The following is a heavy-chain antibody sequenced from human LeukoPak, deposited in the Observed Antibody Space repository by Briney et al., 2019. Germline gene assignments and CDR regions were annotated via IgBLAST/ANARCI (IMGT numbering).Heavy chain of an antibody. Sequence: SETLSLTCAVSGGSISSSNWWSWVRQPPEKGLEWIGEIYHSGSTNYNPSLKSRVTISVDTSKNQFSLKLSSVTAADTAVYYCATSPHYCSGGGCYDYWGQGAWSPSPQ. CDR3: ATSPHYCSGGGCYDY. D-gene: IGHD2-15*01. V-gene: IGHV4-4*02. CDR1: GGSISSSNW. J-gene: IGHJ4*03. CDR2: IYHSGST.